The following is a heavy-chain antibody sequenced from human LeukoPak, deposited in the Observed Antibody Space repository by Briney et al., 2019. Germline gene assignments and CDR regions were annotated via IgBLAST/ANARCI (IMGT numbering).Heavy chain of an antibody. J-gene: IGHJ5*02. CDR3: ARDGNYCVDP. CDR2: INPSGGT. D-gene: IGHD2-21*01. Sequence: ASVKVSCKASGYTFNNMHWVRPAPGQGLEWMGIINPSGGTSYAQKFQGRVAMTRDTSTGTVYMELSSLTSDDTAVYYCARDGNYCVDPWGQGTLVTVSS. V-gene: IGHV1-46*02. CDR1: GYTFNN.